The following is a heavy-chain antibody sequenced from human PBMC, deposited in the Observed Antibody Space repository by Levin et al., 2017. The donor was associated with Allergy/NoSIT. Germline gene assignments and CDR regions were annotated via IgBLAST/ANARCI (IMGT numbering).Heavy chain of an antibody. V-gene: IGHV3-21*01. CDR1: GFTFSSYS. Sequence: GGSLRLSCAASGFTFSSYSMNWVRQAPGKGLEWVSSISSSSSYIYYADSVKGRFTISRDNAKNSLYLQMNSLRAEDTAVYYCARAPAYRAVAGRFDYWGQGTLVTVSS. CDR3: ARAPAYRAVAGRFDY. J-gene: IGHJ4*02. CDR2: ISSSSSYI. D-gene: IGHD6-19*01.